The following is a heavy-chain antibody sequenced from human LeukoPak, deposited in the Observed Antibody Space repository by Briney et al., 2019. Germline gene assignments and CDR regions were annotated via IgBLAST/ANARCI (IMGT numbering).Heavy chain of an antibody. V-gene: IGHV3-30*04. Sequence: PGGSLRLSCAASGFTFSSYAMHWVRQAPGKGLEWVAVISYDGSNKYYADSVKGRFTISRDNSKNTLYLQMNSLRAEDTAVYYCARVEFILRYFDWLGYWGQGTLVTVSS. CDR1: GFTFSSYA. D-gene: IGHD3-9*01. CDR2: ISYDGSNK. J-gene: IGHJ4*02. CDR3: ARVEFILRYFDWLGY.